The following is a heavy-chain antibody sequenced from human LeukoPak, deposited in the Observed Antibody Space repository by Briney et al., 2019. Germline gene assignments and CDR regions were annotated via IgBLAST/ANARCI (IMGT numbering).Heavy chain of an antibody. CDR3: ARVGELGDAFDI. CDR2: INWNGGST. J-gene: IGHJ3*02. CDR1: GFTFDDYG. D-gene: IGHD1-7*01. V-gene: IGHV3-20*04. Sequence: GGSLRLSCAASGFTFDDYGMSWFRQAPGKGQEWVSGINWNGGSTGYADSVKGRFTISRDNAKNSLYLQMNSLRAEDTALYYCARVGELGDAFDIWGQGTMVTVSS.